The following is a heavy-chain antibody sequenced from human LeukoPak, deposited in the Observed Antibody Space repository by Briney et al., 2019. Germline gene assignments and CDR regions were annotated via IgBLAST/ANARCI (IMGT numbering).Heavy chain of an antibody. CDR1: GFTFSSYA. J-gene: IGHJ4*02. CDR2: ISYDGSNK. V-gene: IGHV3-30*04. D-gene: IGHD5-12*01. CDR3: ARGEYSGHPPDFDY. Sequence: GGSLRLSCAASGFTFSSYAMHWVRQAPGKGLEWVAVISYDGSNKYYADSVKGRFTISRDNSKNTLYLQMNSLRAEDTAVYYCARGEYSGHPPDFDYWGQGTLVTVSS.